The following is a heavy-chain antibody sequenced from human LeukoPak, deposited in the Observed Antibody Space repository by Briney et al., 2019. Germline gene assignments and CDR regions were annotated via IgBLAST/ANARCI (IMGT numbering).Heavy chain of an antibody. J-gene: IGHJ4*02. D-gene: IGHD3-9*01. Sequence: PSETLSLTCAVYGGSFSGYYWSWIRQPPGKGLEWIGEINHSGSTNHNPSLKSRVTISVDTSKNQFSLKLSSVTAADTAVYYCARGWLFAFDYWGQGTLVTVSS. CDR2: INHSGST. V-gene: IGHV4-34*01. CDR3: ARGWLFAFDY. CDR1: GGSFSGYY.